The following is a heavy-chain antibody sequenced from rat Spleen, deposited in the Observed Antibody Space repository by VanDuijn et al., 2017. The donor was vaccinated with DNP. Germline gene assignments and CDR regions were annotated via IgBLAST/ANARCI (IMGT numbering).Heavy chain of an antibody. CDR3: TTTQYFDGWFPFVY. J-gene: IGHJ2*01. CDR2: ITNNGDGS. Sequence: EVQLVESGGGPVQPGRSLKLSCVASGFIFSNYWMTWIRQAPGKGLEWVASITNNGDGSYYSDSVKGRFSISRDNANAALYLQMDSLRSEDTATYYCTTTQYFDGWFPFVYWGQGVMVTVSS. CDR1: GFIFSNYW. V-gene: IGHV5-31*01. D-gene: IGHD1-12*02.